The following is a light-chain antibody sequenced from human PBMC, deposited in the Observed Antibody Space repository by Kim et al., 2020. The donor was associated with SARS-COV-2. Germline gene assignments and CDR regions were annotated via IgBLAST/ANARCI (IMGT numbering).Light chain of an antibody. Sequence: GQSSTISCTGTSSDVGNYNYVSWYQQHPGKAPKLMIYDVSNRPSGVSNRFSGSKSGNTASLTISGLQAEDEAHYYCSSYTTRSTVVFGGGTQLTVL. CDR1: SSDVGNYNY. CDR3: SSYTTRSTVV. J-gene: IGLJ2*01. V-gene: IGLV2-14*03. CDR2: DVS.